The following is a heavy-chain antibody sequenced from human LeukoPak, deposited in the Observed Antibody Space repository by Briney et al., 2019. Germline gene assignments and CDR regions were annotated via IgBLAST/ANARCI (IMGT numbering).Heavy chain of an antibody. J-gene: IGHJ3*02. Sequence: PSETLSLTCAVSGYSISSGYYWGWIRQPPGQGLEWIGRIYHSGSTYYNPSLKSRDTISVDTSKNHFSLKLSSVTAADTAVYYCASRRRVVGATRAFDIWGQGTMVTVSS. CDR2: IYHSGST. CDR3: ASRRRVVGATRAFDI. CDR1: GYSISSGYY. D-gene: IGHD1-26*01. V-gene: IGHV4-38-2*01.